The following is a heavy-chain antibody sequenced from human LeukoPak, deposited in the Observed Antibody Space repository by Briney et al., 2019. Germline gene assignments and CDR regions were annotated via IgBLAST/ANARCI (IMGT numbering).Heavy chain of an antibody. CDR1: GFTFSTYW. CDR2: IKQDGSEK. V-gene: IGHV3-7*01. CDR3: ATGGGY. J-gene: IGHJ4*02. Sequence: GGSLRLSCAASGFTFSTYWMSWVRQAPGKGLEWVANIKQDGSEKDYVDSVKGRFTISGDNAKNSLYLQMNSLRTEDTAVYYCATGGGYWGQGTLVTVSS.